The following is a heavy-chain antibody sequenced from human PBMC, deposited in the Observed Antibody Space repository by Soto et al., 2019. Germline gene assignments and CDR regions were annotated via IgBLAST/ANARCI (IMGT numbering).Heavy chain of an antibody. Sequence: SETLSLTCTVSGGSISSYYWSWIRQPPGKGLEWIGYIYYSGSTNYNPSLKSRVTISVDTSKNQFSLKLSSVTAADTAVYYCARGVTIFGVVNRGWFDPWGQGTLVTVSS. J-gene: IGHJ5*02. D-gene: IGHD3-3*01. CDR3: ARGVTIFGVVNRGWFDP. CDR2: IYYSGST. V-gene: IGHV4-59*01. CDR1: GGSISSYY.